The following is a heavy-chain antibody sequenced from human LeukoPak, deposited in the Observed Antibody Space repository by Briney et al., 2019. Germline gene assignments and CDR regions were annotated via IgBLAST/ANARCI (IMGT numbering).Heavy chain of an antibody. V-gene: IGHV3-23*01. CDR2: ISNIGRST. D-gene: IGHD3-10*01. Sequence: GGSLRLSCAASGFTFSTFAMSWVRHAPGKGLEWISGISNIGRSTYYADSVKGRFTISRDNSKNTLYLQMNSLRAEDTAVYYCATGGVIITNFDCWGQGTLVTVSS. CDR1: GFTFSTFA. CDR3: ATGGVIITNFDC. J-gene: IGHJ4*02.